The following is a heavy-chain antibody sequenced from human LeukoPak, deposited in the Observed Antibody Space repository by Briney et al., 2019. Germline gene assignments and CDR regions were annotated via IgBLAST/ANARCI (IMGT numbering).Heavy chain of an antibody. J-gene: IGHJ5*01. Sequence: SETLSLTCTVSGGSISSYDWSWIRQPAGKAPEWIGRIYASGNTRYNPSLKRRLTMSVDTSKNQFSLKLSSVAAADTAIYFCARGMAAAYDYNWFDSWGQGTLVTVSS. CDR2: IYASGNT. CDR3: ARGMAAAYDYNWFDS. V-gene: IGHV4-4*07. CDR1: GGSISSYD. D-gene: IGHD5-12*01.